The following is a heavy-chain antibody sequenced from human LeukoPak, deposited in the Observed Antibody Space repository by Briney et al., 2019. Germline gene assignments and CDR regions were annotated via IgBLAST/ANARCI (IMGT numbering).Heavy chain of an antibody. D-gene: IGHD6-13*01. CDR1: GYTFTSYG. CDR3: ATFPGYSSPIYYYYGMDV. V-gene: IGHV1-18*01. Sequence: ASVKVSCKASGYTFTSYGISWVRQAPGQGLEWMGWISAYNGNTNYAQKLQGRVTMTTDTSASTAYMELRSLRSDDTAVYYCATFPGYSSPIYYYYGMDVWGQGTTVTVSS. CDR2: ISAYNGNT. J-gene: IGHJ6*02.